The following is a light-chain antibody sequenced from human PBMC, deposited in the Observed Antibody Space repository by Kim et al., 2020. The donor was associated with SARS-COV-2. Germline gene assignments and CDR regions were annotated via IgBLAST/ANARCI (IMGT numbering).Light chain of an antibody. J-gene: IGLJ1*01. Sequence: QSALTQPASVSGSPGQSITISCTGTSSDVGGYNYVSWYQQHPGKAPKLLIYEVSDRPSGVSNRFSVSKSGNTASLTISGLQAEDEADYYCSSYTSTSTLVFGTGTKV. CDR3: SSYTSTSTLV. CDR2: EVS. CDR1: SSDVGGYNY. V-gene: IGLV2-14*01.